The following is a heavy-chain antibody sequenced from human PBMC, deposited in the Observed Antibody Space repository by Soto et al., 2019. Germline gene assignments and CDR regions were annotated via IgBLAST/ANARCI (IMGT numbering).Heavy chain of an antibody. CDR1: GGSINSSCNF. Sequence: GTSSLICIVSGGSINSSCNFWGWVRQPPGKGLEWIGSIYYSGSTYYNPSLRSRVTISVDTSKNQFSLKLSSVTAADRAVVYFARQYIRRSRKWSDP. CDR3: ARQYIRRSRKWSDP. J-gene: IGHJ5*02. D-gene: IGHD5-12*01. CDR2: IYYSGST. V-gene: IGHV4-39*01.